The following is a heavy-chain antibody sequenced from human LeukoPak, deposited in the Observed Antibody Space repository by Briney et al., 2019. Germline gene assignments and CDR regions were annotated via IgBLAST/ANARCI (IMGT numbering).Heavy chain of an antibody. CDR2: MNPNSGNT. Sequence: GASVNVSCMASGYTFTSYDINWLRQATGQGLDWMGWMNPNSGNTGYAQKFQGRVTMTRNTSISTAYMELSSLRSEDTAVYYCARARSGCSGYFCLPKNWFDPWGQGTLVTVSS. D-gene: IGHD3-22*01. CDR3: ARARSGCSGYFCLPKNWFDP. CDR1: GYTFTSYD. J-gene: IGHJ5*02. V-gene: IGHV1-8*01.